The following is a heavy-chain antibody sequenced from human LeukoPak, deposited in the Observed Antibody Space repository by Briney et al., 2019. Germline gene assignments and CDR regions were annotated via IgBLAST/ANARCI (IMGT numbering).Heavy chain of an antibody. V-gene: IGHV3-15*07. CDR1: GFTFSSAW. CDR2: IKSETDGGTT. CDR3: TRRSSAAGRQYFDY. D-gene: IGHD6-13*01. Sequence: GGSLRLSCAASGFTFSSAWMNWVRQAPGKGLEWVGSIKSETDGGTTDYAAPVKGTFTISRDDSENTLYLQMNSLKTEDTAVYYCTRRSSAAGRQYFDYWGQGTLVTVSS. J-gene: IGHJ4*02.